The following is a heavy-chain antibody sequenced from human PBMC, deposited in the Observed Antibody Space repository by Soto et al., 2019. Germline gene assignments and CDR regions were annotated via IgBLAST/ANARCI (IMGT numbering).Heavy chain of an antibody. CDR1: GLTFSNAW. CDR2: MKSKTDGGTT. V-gene: IGHV3-15*01. D-gene: IGHD3-22*01. CDR3: TTEDYYDSSGYYYDFDY. J-gene: IGHJ4*02. Sequence: GGSLRLSCAASGLTFSNAWMSWVRQAPGRGLEWVGRMKSKTDGGTTDYAAPVKGRFTIARDDSKNTMYLKMNSLKIEDTAVYYCTTEDYYDSSGYYYDFDYWGQGTLVTVSS.